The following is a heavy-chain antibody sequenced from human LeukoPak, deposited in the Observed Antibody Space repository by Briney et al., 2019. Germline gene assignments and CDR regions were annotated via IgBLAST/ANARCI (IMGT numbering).Heavy chain of an antibody. V-gene: IGHV3-30*02. CDR1: GFTFSSYG. J-gene: IGHJ4*02. D-gene: IGHD2-15*01. Sequence: PGGSLRLSCAASGFTFSSYGMRWVRQAPGKGLEWVAFIRQDGSDKYYVDSVKGRFTISRDNSKNTLYLQINSLTVEDTAVFYCAKDPGSGIPDHFDYWGQGTLVTVSS. CDR2: IRQDGSDK. CDR3: AKDPGSGIPDHFDY.